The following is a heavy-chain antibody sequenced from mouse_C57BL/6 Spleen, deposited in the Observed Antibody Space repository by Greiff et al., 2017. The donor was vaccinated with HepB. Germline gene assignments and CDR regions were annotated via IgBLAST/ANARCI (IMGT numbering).Heavy chain of an antibody. CDR3: ARSGGFAMDY. Sequence: LQESGAELARPGASVKLSCKASGYTFTSYGISWVKQRTGQGLEWIGEIYPRSGNTYYNEKFKGKATLTADKSSSTAYMELRSLTSEDSAVYFCARSGGFAMDYWGQGTSVTVSS. CDR2: IYPRSGNT. J-gene: IGHJ4*01. D-gene: IGHD3-1*01. V-gene: IGHV1-81*01. CDR1: GYTFTSYG.